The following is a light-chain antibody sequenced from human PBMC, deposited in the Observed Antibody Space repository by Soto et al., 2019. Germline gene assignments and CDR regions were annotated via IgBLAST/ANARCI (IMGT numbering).Light chain of an antibody. CDR3: QQYNSYSVT. Sequence: DIQMTQSPSTLSASVGDRVTITCRASQSISSWLAWYQQKPGKAPKLLIYKASSLESGVPSRFSGSGSGTEFTLTISCLQPDDFATYYCQQYNSYSVTFGQATKLEIK. CDR1: QSISSW. CDR2: KAS. V-gene: IGKV1-5*03. J-gene: IGKJ2*01.